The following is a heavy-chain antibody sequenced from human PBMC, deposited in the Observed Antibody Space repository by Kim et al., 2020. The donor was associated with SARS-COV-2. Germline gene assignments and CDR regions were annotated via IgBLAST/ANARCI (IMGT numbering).Heavy chain of an antibody. D-gene: IGHD3-22*01. CDR1: GYTFTSYG. CDR2: ISVYNANT. J-gene: IGHJ4*02. V-gene: IGHV1-18*01. CDR3: ARDPAYDSSVYAADY. Sequence: ASVKVSCKASGYTFTSYGISWLRQAPGQGLEWMGWISVYNANTNYAQNLQARLTMTTDTSTSTAYMELRSLTSDDTAVYYCARDPAYDSSVYAADYWGQGTLVTVSP.